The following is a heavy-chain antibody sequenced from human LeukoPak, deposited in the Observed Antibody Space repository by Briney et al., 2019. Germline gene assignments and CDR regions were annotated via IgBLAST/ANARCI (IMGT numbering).Heavy chain of an antibody. CDR2: NSGST. D-gene: IGHD4-17*01. CDR1: GGSISSGGYS. V-gene: IGHV4-30-4*07. CDR3: ARAYGDYRDAYYYYYMDV. J-gene: IGHJ6*03. Sequence: PSETLSLTCAVSGGSISSGGYSWSWIRQPPGKGLEWVGYNSGSTYYNPSLKSRVTISVDTSKNQSSLKLSSVTAADTAVYYCARAYGDYRDAYYYYYMDVWGKGTTVTVSS.